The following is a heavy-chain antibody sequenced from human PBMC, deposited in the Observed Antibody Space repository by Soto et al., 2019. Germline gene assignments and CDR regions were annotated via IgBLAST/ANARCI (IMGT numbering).Heavy chain of an antibody. D-gene: IGHD4-17*01. Sequence: PSETLSLTCADYGGSFSGYYWSWIRQPPEKGLEWIGEINHSGSTNYNPSLKSRVTISVDTSKNQFSLKLSSVTAADTAVYYCARDSPSGDNVNWFDPWGQGTLVTVSS. CDR3: ARDSPSGDNVNWFDP. CDR1: GGSFSGYY. CDR2: INHSGST. V-gene: IGHV4-34*01. J-gene: IGHJ5*02.